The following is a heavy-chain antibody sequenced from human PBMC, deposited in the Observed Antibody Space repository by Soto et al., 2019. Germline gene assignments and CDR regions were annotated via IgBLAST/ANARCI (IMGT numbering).Heavy chain of an antibody. V-gene: IGHV3-30*18. CDR1: GFTFSSYG. CDR3: AKLSWFDP. J-gene: IGHJ5*02. CDR2: ISYDGSNK. Sequence: QVQLVESGGGVVQPGRSLRLSCAASGFTFSSYGMHWVRQAPGKGLEWVAVISYDGSNKYYADSVKGRFTISRDNSKNTLYLQMNSLRAEDTAVYYCAKLSWFDPWGQGTLVTVSS.